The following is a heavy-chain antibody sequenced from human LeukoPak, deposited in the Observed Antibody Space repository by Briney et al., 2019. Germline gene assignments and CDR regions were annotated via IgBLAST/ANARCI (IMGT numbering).Heavy chain of an antibody. CDR2: IYNSGRT. V-gene: IGHV4-4*07. CDR1: GCSISSFY. CDR3: ARGIPVLRFLEWLLDWFDP. D-gene: IGHD3-3*01. Sequence: SETLSLTCTGSGCSISSFYWGWIRPPPGKGLGGSGRIYNSGRTTYNPSLKSRVTMSVDTSKNQFSLKLSSVTAADTAVYYCARGIPVLRFLEWLLDWFDPWGQGTLVTVSS. J-gene: IGHJ5*02.